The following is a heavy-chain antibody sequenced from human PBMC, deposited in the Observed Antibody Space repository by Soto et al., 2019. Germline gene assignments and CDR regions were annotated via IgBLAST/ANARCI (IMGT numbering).Heavy chain of an antibody. D-gene: IGHD2-21*02. Sequence: QVQLVESGGGVVQPGRSLRLSCAASGFTFSSYAMHWVRQAPGKGLEWVAVISYDGSNKYYADSVKGRFTISRDNSQNTLYLQMSSLRSEDTAVYYCARADGGNSFRRWGNWFDPWGQGTLVTVSS. V-gene: IGHV3-30-3*01. CDR1: GFTFSSYA. CDR3: ARADGGNSFRRWGNWFDP. CDR2: ISYDGSNK. J-gene: IGHJ5*02.